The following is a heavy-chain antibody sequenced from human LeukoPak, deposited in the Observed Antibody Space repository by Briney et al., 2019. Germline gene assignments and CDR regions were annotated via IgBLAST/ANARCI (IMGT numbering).Heavy chain of an antibody. D-gene: IGHD6-13*01. CDR3: ASAGAYSSSWSDY. CDR2: ISSSGSTI. CDR1: GFTFSSYE. J-gene: IGHJ4*02. Sequence: PGGSLRLSCAASGFTFSSYEMNWVRQAPGKGLEWVSYISSSGSTIYYADSVKGRFTISRDNAKNSLYLQMNSLRAEDTAVYYCASAGAYSSSWSDYWGQGTLVTVSS. V-gene: IGHV3-48*03.